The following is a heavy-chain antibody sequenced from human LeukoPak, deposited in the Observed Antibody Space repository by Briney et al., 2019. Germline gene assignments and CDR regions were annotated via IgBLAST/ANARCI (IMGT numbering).Heavy chain of an antibody. CDR1: GFTFSSYS. V-gene: IGHV3-21*01. CDR2: ISSSSSYI. CDR3: ATQQVGGRDY. Sequence: GGSLRLSCAASGFTFSSYSMNWVRQATGKGLEWVSSISSSSSYIYYADSVKGRFTISRDNAKNSLYLQMNSLRAEDTAVYYCATQQVGGRDYWGQGTLVTVSS. J-gene: IGHJ4*02. D-gene: IGHD1-26*01.